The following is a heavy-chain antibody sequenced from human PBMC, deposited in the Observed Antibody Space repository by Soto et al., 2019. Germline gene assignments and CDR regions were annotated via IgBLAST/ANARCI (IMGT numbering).Heavy chain of an antibody. Sequence: SETLSLTCAVYGGSFSGYYWSWIRQPPGKGLEWIGYIYYTGNTYYNPSLKSRVMISVDTSKNQFSLKLSSVTAADTALYYCARASAYTYGADYWGQGTLVTVSS. D-gene: IGHD5-18*01. CDR1: GGSFSGYY. CDR2: IYYTGNT. J-gene: IGHJ4*02. CDR3: ARASAYTYGADY. V-gene: IGHV4-34*09.